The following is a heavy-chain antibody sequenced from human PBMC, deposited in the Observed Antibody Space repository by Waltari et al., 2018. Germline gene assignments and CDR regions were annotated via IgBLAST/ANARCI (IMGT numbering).Heavy chain of an antibody. CDR1: GFNFSIYT. Sequence: EEKLVESGGGLVKPGGSLRLSCEGLGFNFSIYTMMWVRQAPGKGLEWVSVISRIGKSMHYGESVKGRFVVSRDNAKSSVFLDMDNLSVEDTGRYFCARGTPRPPPPGRGGLDLWGQGAPVTVSS. J-gene: IGHJ4*02. CDR3: ARGTPRPPPPGRGGLDL. V-gene: IGHV3-21*04. D-gene: IGHD1-1*01. CDR2: ISRIGKSM.